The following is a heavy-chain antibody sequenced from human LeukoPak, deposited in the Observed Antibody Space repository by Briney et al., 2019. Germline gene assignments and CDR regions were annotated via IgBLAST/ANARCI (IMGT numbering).Heavy chain of an antibody. J-gene: IGHJ5*02. CDR3: AREQKGHCSGGSCYLGVDP. Sequence: SETLSLTCTVTGGSISSGSYYWSWIRQPAGKGLGWIGRIYTNGSTNYNPSLKSRVTISVDTSKNQFSLKLSSVTAADTAVYYCAREQKGHCSGGSCYLGVDPWGQGTLVTVSS. CDR1: GGSISSGSYY. CDR2: IYTNGST. V-gene: IGHV4-61*02. D-gene: IGHD2-15*01.